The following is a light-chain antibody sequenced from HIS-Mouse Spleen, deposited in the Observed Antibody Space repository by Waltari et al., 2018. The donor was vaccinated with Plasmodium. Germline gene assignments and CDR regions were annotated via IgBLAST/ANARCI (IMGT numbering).Light chain of an antibody. J-gene: IGLJ1*01. Sequence: QSALTQPPSASGSPGQSVTISCTGTSSAVGGYNSVSWYQQHPGKAPKLMIYEVYKRPSGVPDRFSGSKSGNTASLTVSGLQAEDEADYYCSSYAGSNNFVFGTGTKVTVL. CDR1: SSAVGGYNS. V-gene: IGLV2-8*01. CDR3: SSYAGSNNFV. CDR2: EVY.